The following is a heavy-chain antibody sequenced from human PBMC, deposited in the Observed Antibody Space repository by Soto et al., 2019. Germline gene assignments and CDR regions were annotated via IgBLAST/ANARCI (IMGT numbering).Heavy chain of an antibody. CDR1: GGSISSYY. Sequence: QVQLLESGPGLVKPSETLSLTCTVSGGSISSYYWSWIRQPPGKGLEWIGYIYYSGSTNYNPSLKSRVTISVDTSKNQFSLKLSSVTAADTAVYYCARLKVGATTFDYWGQGTLVTVSS. D-gene: IGHD1-26*01. V-gene: IGHV4-59*08. CDR3: ARLKVGATTFDY. CDR2: IYYSGST. J-gene: IGHJ4*02.